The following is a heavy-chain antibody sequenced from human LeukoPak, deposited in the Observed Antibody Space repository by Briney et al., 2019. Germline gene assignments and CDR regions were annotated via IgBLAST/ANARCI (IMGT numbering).Heavy chain of an antibody. Sequence: RTGGSLRLSCAASGFSFSTFGMHWARRAPGKGLEWVAVIWNDGSKKFYAESVKGRFTISRDNSQNTLYLQMNRLRAEDTAVYYCGRDSLGGDYWGQGTLVIVSS. CDR1: GFSFSTFG. V-gene: IGHV3-33*08. J-gene: IGHJ4*02. CDR2: IWNDGSKK. CDR3: GRDSLGGDY. D-gene: IGHD3-16*01.